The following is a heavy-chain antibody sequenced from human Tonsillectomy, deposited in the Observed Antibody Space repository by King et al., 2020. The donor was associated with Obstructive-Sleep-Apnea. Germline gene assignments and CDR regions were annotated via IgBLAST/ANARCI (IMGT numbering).Heavy chain of an antibody. Sequence: VQLQESGPGLVKASETLSLTCTVSGYSISSNYCWGWIRQPPGKGLEWSGRISHSGTTYYHPSLQSRVTISIDTSKNQFSLTLMSVTAADTAGYYCARERVIQLWLRYSFDMWGQGTMVTVSS. CDR3: ARERVIQLWLRYSFDM. J-gene: IGHJ3*02. V-gene: IGHV4-38-2*02. CDR1: GYSISSNYC. CDR2: ISHSGTT. D-gene: IGHD5-18*01.